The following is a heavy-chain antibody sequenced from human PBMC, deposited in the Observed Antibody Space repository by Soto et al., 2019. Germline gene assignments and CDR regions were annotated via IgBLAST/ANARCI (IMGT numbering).Heavy chain of an antibody. D-gene: IGHD3-22*01. Sequence: GESLKISCKVSGYSFTSYWISWVRQMPGKGLEWMGRIDPSDSYTNYSPSFQGHVTISADKSISTAYLQWSSLKASDTAMYYCARHRGVTMIVVVNDAFDIWGQGTMVTVSS. CDR2: IDPSDSYT. V-gene: IGHV5-10-1*01. J-gene: IGHJ3*02. CDR1: GYSFTSYW. CDR3: ARHRGVTMIVVVNDAFDI.